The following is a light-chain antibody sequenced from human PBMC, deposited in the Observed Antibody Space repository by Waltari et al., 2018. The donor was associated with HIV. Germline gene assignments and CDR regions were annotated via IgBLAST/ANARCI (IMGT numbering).Light chain of an antibody. CDR2: SNN. V-gene: IGLV1-44*01. CDR3: ATWDDSLSWV. CDR1: SSNIGSNT. Sequence: QSVLTQPPSASGTPGRRVTISCSGSSSNIGSNTVNWYQQLPETAPKLLIYSNNQRPSGVPDRFSGSKSGTSASLAISGLQSEDEADYYCATWDDSLSWVFGGGTKLTVL. J-gene: IGLJ3*02.